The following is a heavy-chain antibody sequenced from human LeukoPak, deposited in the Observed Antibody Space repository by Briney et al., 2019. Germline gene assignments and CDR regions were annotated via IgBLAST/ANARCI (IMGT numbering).Heavy chain of an antibody. CDR3: ARRAYGSGSFNRYYFDY. Sequence: SETLSLTCTVSRGSISNYYWSWIRQPPGKGLEWIGYIYYSGSTNYNPSLKSRVTISVDTSKNQFSLKLNSVTAADTAVYYCARRAYGSGSFNRYYFDYWGQGTLVAVSS. CDR2: IYYSGST. V-gene: IGHV4-59*08. CDR1: RGSISNYY. D-gene: IGHD3-10*01. J-gene: IGHJ4*02.